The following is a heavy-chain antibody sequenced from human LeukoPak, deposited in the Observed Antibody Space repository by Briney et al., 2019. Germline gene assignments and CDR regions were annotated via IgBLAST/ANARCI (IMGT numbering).Heavy chain of an antibody. Sequence: SETLSLTCTVSGGSISSYYWSWIRQPAGKGLEWIGRIYTSGSTNYNPSLKSRVTISVDTSKTHFSLKLSSVTAADTAVYYCARLSCSSTTCFRVFDYWGQGTLVTVSS. CDR1: GGSISSYY. J-gene: IGHJ4*02. D-gene: IGHD2-2*01. CDR3: ARLSCSSTTCFRVFDY. V-gene: IGHV4-4*07. CDR2: IYTSGST.